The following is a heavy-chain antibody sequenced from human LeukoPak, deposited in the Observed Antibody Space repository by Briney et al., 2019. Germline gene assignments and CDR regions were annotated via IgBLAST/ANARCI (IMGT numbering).Heavy chain of an antibody. CDR3: ARDIRNIVATIYDAFDI. Sequence: GASVKVSCKASGYTFTSYAMHWVRQAPGQRLEWMGWINAGNGNTKYSQKFQGRVTITRGTSASTAYMELSSLRSEDTAVYYCARDIRNIVATIYDAFDIWGQGTMVTVSS. CDR1: GYTFTSYA. V-gene: IGHV1-3*01. CDR2: INAGNGNT. D-gene: IGHD5-12*01. J-gene: IGHJ3*02.